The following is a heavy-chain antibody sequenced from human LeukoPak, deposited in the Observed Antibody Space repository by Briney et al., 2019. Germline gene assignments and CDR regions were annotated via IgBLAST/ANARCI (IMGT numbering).Heavy chain of an antibody. CDR2: ISAYNCRT. J-gene: IGHJ4*02. Sequence: SVNVSCKASRYTFTSYCISWVRQPPAQGLEALGCISAYNCRTHYAQNLHHRTTSPTDRSTSTAYVELRRLRSDATAVFYCARDTLAGGFDSWGQGTLVTVSS. D-gene: IGHD3-3*02. CDR1: RYTFTSYC. CDR3: ARDTLAGGFDS. V-gene: IGHV1-18*01.